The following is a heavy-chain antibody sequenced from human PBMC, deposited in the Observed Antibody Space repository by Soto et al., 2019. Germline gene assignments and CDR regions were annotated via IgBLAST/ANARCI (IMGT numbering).Heavy chain of an antibody. CDR3: ARDGHGMDV. Sequence: SETLSLTCTVSGGSVSSGSYHWTWIRQPPGKGLEWIGYIHVSGSTNDNPSLKGRVTMSIDTSKNQLSLKLSSVTAADTAVYYCARDGHGMDVWGQGTKVTVSS. V-gene: IGHV4-61*01. CDR1: GGSVSSGSYH. J-gene: IGHJ6*02. CDR2: IHVSGST.